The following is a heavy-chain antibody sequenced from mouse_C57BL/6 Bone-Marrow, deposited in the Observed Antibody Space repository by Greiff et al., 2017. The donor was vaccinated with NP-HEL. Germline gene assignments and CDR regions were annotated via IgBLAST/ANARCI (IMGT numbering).Heavy chain of an antibody. CDR3: ARWGNCYAMDY. CDR1: GFTFSDYG. V-gene: IGHV5-17*01. CDR2: ISSGSSTI. J-gene: IGHJ4*01. D-gene: IGHD2-1*01. Sequence: EVKLEESGGGLVKPGGSLKLSCAASGFTFSDYGMHWVRQAPEKGLEWVAYISSGSSTIYYADTVKGRFTISRDNAKNTLFLQMTSLRSEDTAMYYCARWGNCYAMDYWGQGTSVTVSS.